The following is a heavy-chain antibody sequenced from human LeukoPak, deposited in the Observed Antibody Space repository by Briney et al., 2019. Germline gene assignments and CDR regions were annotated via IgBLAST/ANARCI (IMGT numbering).Heavy chain of an antibody. V-gene: IGHV3-23*01. CDR1: GFTFSSYA. D-gene: IGHD2-15*01. J-gene: IGHJ2*01. Sequence: VQPGGSLRLSCAASGFTFSSYAMSWVRQAPGKGLEWVSGISGSGGRTHYADSVKGRFTISRDNSKNTLYLQMNSLRAEDTAVYYCAKARCSDGSCHYPAVGHWHFDLWGRGTLVTVSS. CDR3: AKARCSDGSCHYPAVGHWHFDL. CDR2: ISGSGGRT.